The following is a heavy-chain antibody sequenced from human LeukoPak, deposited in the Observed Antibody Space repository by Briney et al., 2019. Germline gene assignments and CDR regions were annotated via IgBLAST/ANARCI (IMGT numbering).Heavy chain of an antibody. V-gene: IGHV1-69*02. Sequence: GSSVKVSCKASGGTFSSYTISWVRQAPGQGLEWMGRIIPILGIANYAQKFRGRVTITADKSTSTAYMELSSLRSEDTAVYYCARVKWELFFFDYWGQGTLVTVSS. CDR2: IIPILGIA. CDR3: ARVKWELFFFDY. J-gene: IGHJ4*02. CDR1: GGTFSSYT. D-gene: IGHD1-26*01.